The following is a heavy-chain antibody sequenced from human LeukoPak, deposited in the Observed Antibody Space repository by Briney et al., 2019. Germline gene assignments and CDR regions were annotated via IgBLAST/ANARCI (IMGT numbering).Heavy chain of an antibody. CDR3: ARLLSGWYLADY. CDR2: ITSSSNTV. J-gene: IGHJ4*02. CDR1: GFTFSNYN. V-gene: IGHV3-48*01. D-gene: IGHD6-19*01. Sequence: GGSPRLSCAASGFTFSNYNMFWARQAPGKGLEWVSYITSSSNTVHYADSVKGRFTLSRDNAKSSLYLQMNSLRAEDTAIYYCARLLSGWYLADYWGQGTLVTVSS.